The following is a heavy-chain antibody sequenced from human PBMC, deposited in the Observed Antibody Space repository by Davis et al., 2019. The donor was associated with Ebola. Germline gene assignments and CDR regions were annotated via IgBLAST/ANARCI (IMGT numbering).Heavy chain of an antibody. CDR3: ARGPTGGWSSYYMDV. CDR2: IYYSGST. Sequence: PSETLSLTCTVSGGSISSGGYYWSWIRQHPGKGLEWIGYIYYSGSTYYNPSLKSRVTISVDTSKNQFSLKLSSVTAADTAVYYCARGPTGGWSSYYMDVWGKGTTVTVSS. V-gene: IGHV4-31*03. CDR1: GGSISSGGYY. D-gene: IGHD5-12*01. J-gene: IGHJ6*03.